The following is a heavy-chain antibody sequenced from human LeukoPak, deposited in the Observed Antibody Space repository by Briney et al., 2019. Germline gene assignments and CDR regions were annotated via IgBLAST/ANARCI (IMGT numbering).Heavy chain of an antibody. CDR1: GSSISSDFY. V-gene: IGHV4-38-2*02. J-gene: IGHJ4*02. D-gene: IGHD3-16*01. Sequence: SETLSLTCTVSGSSISSDFYWGWIRQPPGKGLEWIGCIYHTGNTYYNPSLKSRVNISVDTSKNQFSLRLTSVTAADTAVYYCARRGDYWGQGMLVTVSS. CDR3: ARRGDY. CDR2: IYHTGNT.